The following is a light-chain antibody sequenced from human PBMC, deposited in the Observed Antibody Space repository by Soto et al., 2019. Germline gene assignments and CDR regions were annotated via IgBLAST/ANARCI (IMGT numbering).Light chain of an antibody. CDR1: SSNIGNNL. CDR3: VAWDDSLRCAI. CDR2: ANS. Sequence: QSVLTQPPSASGTPGQSVIISCSGSSSNIGNNLVSWYQQVPGMAPKLLIYANSQRPSGVPDRFSGSKSGTSASLAISGLRSEDEADYYCVAWDDSLRCAIFVGGTQLTVL. V-gene: IGLV1-47*01. J-gene: IGLJ7*01.